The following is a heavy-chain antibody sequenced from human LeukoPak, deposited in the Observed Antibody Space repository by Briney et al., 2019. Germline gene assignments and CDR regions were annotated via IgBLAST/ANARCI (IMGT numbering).Heavy chain of an antibody. CDR1: GGSISSSSYY. J-gene: IGHJ6*03. Sequence: SETLSLTCTVSGGSISSSSYYWGWIRQPPGKGLEWIGSIYYSGSTYYNPSLKSRVTISVDTSKNQFSLKLSSVTAADTAVYYCARPRRHYYYMDVWGKGTTVTISS. CDR2: IYYSGST. CDR3: ARPRRHYYYMDV. V-gene: IGHV4-39*01.